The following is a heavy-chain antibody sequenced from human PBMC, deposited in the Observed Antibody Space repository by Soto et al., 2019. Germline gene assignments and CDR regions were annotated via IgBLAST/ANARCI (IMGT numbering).Heavy chain of an antibody. Sequence: EXLSLSCTVSGGXGSSGRFCWSWIRKPPGKGLEWIVYIYYSGSTNYNPSLRSRVTISLDTSKNQFSLKLTSVTAVDTAVYYCARSGSGSGWLGGQGTMGTVSS. CDR2: IYYSGST. V-gene: IGHV4-61*01. CDR1: GGXGSSGRFC. J-gene: IGHJ4*02. D-gene: IGHD6-19*01. CDR3: ARSGSGSGWL.